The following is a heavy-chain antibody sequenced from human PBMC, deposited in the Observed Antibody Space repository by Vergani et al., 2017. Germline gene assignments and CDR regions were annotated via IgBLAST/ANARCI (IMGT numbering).Heavy chain of an antibody. J-gene: IGHJ4*02. V-gene: IGHV2-26*01. CDR1: GFSLSNARMG. Sequence: QVTLKESGPVLVKPTETLTLTCTVSGFSLSNARMGVSWIRQPPGKALEWLAHIFSNDEKFYSTSLKSRLTISKDTSKSQVVLTMTNMDPVDTATYYCARIRGGYCSGGSCSDFDYWGQGTLVTVSS. CDR3: ARIRGGYCSGGSCSDFDY. CDR2: IFSNDEK. D-gene: IGHD2-15*01.